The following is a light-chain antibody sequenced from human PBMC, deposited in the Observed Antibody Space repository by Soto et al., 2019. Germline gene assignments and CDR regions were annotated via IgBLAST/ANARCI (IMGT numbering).Light chain of an antibody. Sequence: DVQMTQSHSTLSASIGDTVTMTCRASQNVNSWLAWYQQKPGKAPKLLIYKASILETGVPSRVSGGGSGTDFTLTISGLQPEDVATYYCQQYDSYPKTFGQGT. V-gene: IGKV1-5*03. CDR2: KAS. J-gene: IGKJ2*01. CDR3: QQYDSYPKT. CDR1: QNVNSW.